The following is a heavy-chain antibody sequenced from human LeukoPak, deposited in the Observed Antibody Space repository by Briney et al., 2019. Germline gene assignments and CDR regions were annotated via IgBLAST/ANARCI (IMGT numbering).Heavy chain of an antibody. Sequence: SETLSLTCAVYGGSFSGYYWSWIRQPPGKGLEWIGEINHSGSTNYNPSLKSRVTISVGTSKNQFSLKLSSVTAADTAVYYCARGRIQLWLRNWFDPWGQGTLVTVSS. J-gene: IGHJ5*02. CDR3: ARGRIQLWLRNWFDP. D-gene: IGHD5-18*01. CDR1: GGSFSGYY. CDR2: INHSGST. V-gene: IGHV4-34*01.